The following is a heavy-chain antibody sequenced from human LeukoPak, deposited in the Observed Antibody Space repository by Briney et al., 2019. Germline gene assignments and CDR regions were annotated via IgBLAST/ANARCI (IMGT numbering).Heavy chain of an antibody. V-gene: IGHV3-23*01. CDR1: GFTFSSYG. D-gene: IGHD6-19*01. CDR3: ARDLRYSSGWDHLVRGYWFDP. CDR2: ISGSASVT. J-gene: IGHJ5*02. Sequence: GGSLRLSCAASGFTFSSYGMSWVHQAPGKGLEWVSAISGSASVTFCADSVKGRFTISRDNSKNTLYLQMSSLRAEDTAVYYCARDLRYSSGWDHLVRGYWFDPWGQGTLVTVSS.